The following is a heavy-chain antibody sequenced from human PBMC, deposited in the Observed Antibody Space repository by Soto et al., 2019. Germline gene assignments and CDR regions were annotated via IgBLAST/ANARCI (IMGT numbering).Heavy chain of an antibody. CDR1: GGSISSGDYY. CDR3: ARAGRGDSRGYSPFDY. V-gene: IGHV4-30-4*01. J-gene: IGHJ4*02. D-gene: IGHD3-22*01. CDR2: IYYSVST. Sequence: QVQLQESGPGLVKPSQTLSLTCTVSGGSISSGDYYWSWIRQPPGKGLEWIGYIYYSVSTYYNSSLEGRVTISVDTSKNQFSLRRSCVTAADTPIYYWARAGRGDSRGYSPFDYGGQGTLVTVSS.